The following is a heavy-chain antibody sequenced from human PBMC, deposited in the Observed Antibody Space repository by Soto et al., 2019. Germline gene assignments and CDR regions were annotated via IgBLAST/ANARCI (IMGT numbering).Heavy chain of an antibody. J-gene: IGHJ6*02. CDR2: IYPGDSDT. CDR3: ATSSLGYCSGGSCYEVDV. Sequence: GESLKISCKCSGYSFTSYWIGWVVQMPGKGLEWMGIIYPGDSDTRYSPSFQGQVTISADKSISTAYLQWSSLKASDTAMYYCATSSLGYCSGGSCYEVDVWGQGTTVTVSS. CDR1: GYSFTSYW. V-gene: IGHV5-51*01. D-gene: IGHD2-15*01.